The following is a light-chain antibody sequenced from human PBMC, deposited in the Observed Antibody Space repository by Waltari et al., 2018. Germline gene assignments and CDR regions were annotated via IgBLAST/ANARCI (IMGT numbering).Light chain of an antibody. CDR3: QQNSNWPHS. Sequence: EIVMTQSPATLSLSPGERAPLSCRASQSVSSSLAWYQQKPGQAPRLLIFGASNRATGIPDRFSGSGSGTDFTLTISTLEPEDVAVYYCQQNSNWPHSFGQGTKVEIK. CDR1: QSVSSS. V-gene: IGKV3D-15*01. CDR2: GAS. J-gene: IGKJ2*03.